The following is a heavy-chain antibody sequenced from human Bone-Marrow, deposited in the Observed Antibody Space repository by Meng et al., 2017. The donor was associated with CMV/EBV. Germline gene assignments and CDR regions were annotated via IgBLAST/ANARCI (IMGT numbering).Heavy chain of an antibody. CDR2: INHSGTS. V-gene: IGHV4-34*01. J-gene: IGHJ4*02. CDR1: GGSFSDHQ. CDR3: ARGEANTMIRGLIDY. D-gene: IGHD3-10*01. Sequence: GSLRLSCAVYGGSFSDHQWTWIRQPPGKGPEWIGEINHSGTSKYNPSLKSRVTISVDTSKNQFSLKVRSVTAADMGVYYCARGEANTMIRGLIDYWSQGTLVTVSS.